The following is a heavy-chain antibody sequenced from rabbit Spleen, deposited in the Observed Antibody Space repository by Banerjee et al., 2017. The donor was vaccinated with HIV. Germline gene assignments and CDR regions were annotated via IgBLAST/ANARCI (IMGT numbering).Heavy chain of an antibody. CDR2: IYPDYGST. V-gene: IGHV1S40*01. CDR3: ARDINAFMRIDL. Sequence: QSLEESGGGLVQPEGSLTLTCTASGFSFTNKNYMCWVRQAPGKGLEWIGCIYPDYGSTWYASWAKGRFTISKTSSTAVTLQMTSLTAADTATYFCARDINAFMRIDLWGPGTLVTVS. J-gene: IGHJ6*01. CDR1: GFSFTNKNY. D-gene: IGHD4-2*01.